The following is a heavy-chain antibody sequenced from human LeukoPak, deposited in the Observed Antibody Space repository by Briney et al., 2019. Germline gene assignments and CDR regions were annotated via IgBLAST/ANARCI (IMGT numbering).Heavy chain of an antibody. CDR3: ARAEEDYVWGSYRGGFDY. CDR1: GYTFTSYY. J-gene: IGHJ4*02. D-gene: IGHD3-16*02. Sequence: ASVNVSRKASGYTFTSYYMHWVRQAPGQGLEWMGIINPSGGSTSYAQKFQGRVTMTRDTSTSTVYMELSSLRSDDTAVYYCARAEEDYVWGSYRGGFDYWGQGTLVTVSS. CDR2: INPSGGST. V-gene: IGHV1-46*01.